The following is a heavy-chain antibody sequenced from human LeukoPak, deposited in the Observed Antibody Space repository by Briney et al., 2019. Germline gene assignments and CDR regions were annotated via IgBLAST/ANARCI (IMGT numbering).Heavy chain of an antibody. CDR2: IIPIFGAV. V-gene: IGHV1-69*13. CDR3: AGVDSSTWYNYFAY. Sequence: SVKVSCKASGGIFSSSAIAWVRQAPGQGPEWMGEIIPIFGAVNYAQMFQGRVTISADESTTTAFMELSSLRSEDTAVYYCAGVDSSTWYNYFAYWAQGTLVTVSS. D-gene: IGHD6-13*01. J-gene: IGHJ4*02. CDR1: GGIFSSSA.